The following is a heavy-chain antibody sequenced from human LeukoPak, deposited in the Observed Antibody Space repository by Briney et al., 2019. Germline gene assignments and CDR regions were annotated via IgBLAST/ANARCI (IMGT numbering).Heavy chain of an antibody. D-gene: IGHD4-17*01. CDR2: ISYDGSNK. CDR3: ARDLYGDYQGGGAFDI. V-gene: IGHV3-30-3*01. CDR1: GFTFSSYA. Sequence: DPGGSLRLSCAASGFTFSSYAMHWVRQAPGKGLEWVAVISYDGSNKYYADSVKGRFTISRDNSKNTLYLQMNSLRAEDTAVYYCARDLYGDYQGGGAFDIWGQGTMVTVSS. J-gene: IGHJ3*02.